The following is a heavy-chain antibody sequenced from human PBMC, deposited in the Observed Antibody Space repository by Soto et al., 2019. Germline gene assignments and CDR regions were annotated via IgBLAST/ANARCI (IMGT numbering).Heavy chain of an antibody. D-gene: IGHD3-10*01. CDR1: GFTCSSYA. Sequence: EVQLLESGGGLIQPGGSLRLSCAASGFTCSSYAMSWVRQAPGKGLEWVSAISGSGGSTYYADSVKGRFTISRDNSKNTLYLQMNSLRAEDTAVYYCAKGPRIDIWFGEFVPFCDYWGQGTLVPVSS. V-gene: IGHV3-23*01. CDR3: AKGPRIDIWFGEFVPFCDY. J-gene: IGHJ4*02. CDR2: ISGSGGST.